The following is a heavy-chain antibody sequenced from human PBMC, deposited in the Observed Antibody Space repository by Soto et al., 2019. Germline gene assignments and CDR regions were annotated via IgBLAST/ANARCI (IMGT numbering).Heavy chain of an antibody. D-gene: IGHD3-3*01. V-gene: IGHV3-48*03. CDR2: ISSSGSTI. CDR1: GFTFSSYE. J-gene: IGHJ6*02. CDR3: ARELALRFLEWLSSHGMDV. Sequence: EVQLVESGGGLVQPGGSLRLSCAASGFTFSSYEMNWVRQAPGKGLEWVSYISSSGSTIYYADSVKGRFTISRDNAKNSLYLQMNSLRAEDTAVYYCARELALRFLEWLSSHGMDVWGQGTTVTVSS.